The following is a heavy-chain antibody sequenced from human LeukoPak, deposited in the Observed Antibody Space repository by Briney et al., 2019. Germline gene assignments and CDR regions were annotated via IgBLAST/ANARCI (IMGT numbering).Heavy chain of an antibody. V-gene: IGHV1-69*01. CDR2: IIPIFGTA. CDR3: ARDSRGPDGDSD. J-gene: IGHJ4*02. Sequence: GSSVKVSCKASGGTFISYAISWVRQAPGQGLEWMGGIIPIFGTANYAQKFQGRVTITADESTSTAYMELSSLRSEDTAVYYCARDSRGPDGDSDWGQGTLVTVSS. CDR1: GGTFISYA. D-gene: IGHD4-17*01.